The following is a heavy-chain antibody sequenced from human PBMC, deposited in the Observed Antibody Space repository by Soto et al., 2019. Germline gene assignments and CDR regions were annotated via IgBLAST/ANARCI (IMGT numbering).Heavy chain of an antibody. Sequence: SETLSLTCTVSGGSISSSSYYWGWIRQPPGKGLEWIGSIYYSGSTYYNPSLKSRVTISVDTSKNQFSLKLSSVTAADTAVYYCASTPLRWFGELPQPMAFDYWGQGTLVTVSS. CDR2: IYYSGST. CDR1: GGSISSSSYY. D-gene: IGHD3-10*01. CDR3: ASTPLRWFGELPQPMAFDY. J-gene: IGHJ4*02. V-gene: IGHV4-39*01.